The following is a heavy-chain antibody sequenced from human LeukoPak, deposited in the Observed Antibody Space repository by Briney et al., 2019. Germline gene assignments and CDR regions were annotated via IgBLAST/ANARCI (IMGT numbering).Heavy chain of an antibody. V-gene: IGHV3-48*03. J-gene: IGHJ4*02. D-gene: IGHD5-24*01. CDR1: VFTFSSYQ. CDR3: ARDRDGYNPGD. CDR2: ISSTGSTI. Sequence: GGSLRLSCVASVFTFSSYQMNWVRQAPGKGLEWVSYISSTGSTIYYADSVKGRFTISRDNAKNSLYLQMNSLRAEDTAVYYCARDRDGYNPGDWGQGTLVTVSS.